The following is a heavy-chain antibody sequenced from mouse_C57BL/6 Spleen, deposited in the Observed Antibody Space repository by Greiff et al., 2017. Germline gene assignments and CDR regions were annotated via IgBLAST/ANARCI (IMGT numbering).Heavy chain of an antibody. J-gene: IGHJ1*03. D-gene: IGHD1-1*01. Sequence: EVQVVESGAELVKPGASVKLSCTASGFNIKDYYMHWVKQRPEQGLEWIGRIDPEDGETKYAPKFQGKATITADTSSNTAYLQLSSLTSEDTAVYYCARSTTVWYFDVWGTGTTVTVSS. CDR3: ARSTTVWYFDV. CDR1: GFNIKDYY. V-gene: IGHV14-2*01. CDR2: IDPEDGET.